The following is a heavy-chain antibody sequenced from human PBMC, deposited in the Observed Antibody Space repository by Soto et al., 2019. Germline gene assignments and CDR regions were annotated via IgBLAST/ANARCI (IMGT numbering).Heavy chain of an antibody. V-gene: IGHV3-30*18. D-gene: IGHD3-22*01. Sequence: GGSLRLSCAASGFTFSSYGMHWVRQAPGNGLEWVAVISYGGSNKYYADSVKGRFTISRDNSKNTLYLQMNSLRAEDTAVYYCAKDADPYYYDSSGYYVDYWGQGTLVTVSS. CDR1: GFTFSSYG. CDR3: AKDADPYYYDSSGYYVDY. J-gene: IGHJ4*02. CDR2: ISYGGSNK.